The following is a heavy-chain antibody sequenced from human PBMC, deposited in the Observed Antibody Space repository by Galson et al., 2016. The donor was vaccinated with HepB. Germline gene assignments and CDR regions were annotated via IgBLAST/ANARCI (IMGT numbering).Heavy chain of an antibody. V-gene: IGHV4-39*01. J-gene: IGHJ4*02. CDR2: VFSNGDP. Sequence: SETLSLTCAVSGGSISTSNWFNWVRQPPGRGLEWIGSVFSNGDPFYIPSLKSRVTISIDTSKSQVSLRLRSVTATDTAYYYCARHGRGRPLFWGQGILVIVSS. CDR3: ARHGRGRPLF. CDR1: GGSISTSNW. D-gene: IGHD5-12*01.